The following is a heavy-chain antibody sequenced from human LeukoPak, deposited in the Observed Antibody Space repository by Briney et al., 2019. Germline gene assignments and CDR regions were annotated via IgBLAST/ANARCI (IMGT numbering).Heavy chain of an antibody. J-gene: IGHJ6*02. CDR2: TYYRSKWYN. Sequence: SQTLSLTYAISGDSVSINSAAWNWIRQSPSRGLEWLGRTYYRSKWYNDYAVSVKSRIAINPDTSKNQFSLQLNSVTPEDTAVYYCARDPSHTGYGMDVWGQGTTVTVSS. CDR1: GDSVSINSAA. CDR3: ARDPSHTGYGMDV. V-gene: IGHV6-1*01.